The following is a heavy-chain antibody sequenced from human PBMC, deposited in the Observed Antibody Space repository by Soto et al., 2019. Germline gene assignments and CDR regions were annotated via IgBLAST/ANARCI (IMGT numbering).Heavy chain of an antibody. V-gene: IGHV3-7*04. J-gene: IGHJ1*01. CDR1: GFTFSAYW. Sequence: GGSLRLSCVASGFTFSAYWMSWVRQAPGKGLEWVANIRQDGSAKDYVDSVKGRFTISRDNAKNSQYLLMNSLRVEDTAVYYCARDHPAALRASWGQGTLVPVSS. CDR2: IRQDGSAK. D-gene: IGHD6-6*01. CDR3: ARDHPAALRAS.